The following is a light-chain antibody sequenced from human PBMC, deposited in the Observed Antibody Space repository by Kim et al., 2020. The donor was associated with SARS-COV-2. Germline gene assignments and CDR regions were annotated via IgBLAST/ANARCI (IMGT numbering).Light chain of an antibody. Sequence: LSRGERATLSCRASQRVSSNVAWYQQKPGQAPRLLIYDASNRATGIPARFSGSGSGTDFTLTISSLEPEDFAVYYCQQRSNWPPTFGQGTRLEIK. V-gene: IGKV3-11*01. CDR3: QQRSNWPPT. CDR1: QRVSSN. CDR2: DAS. J-gene: IGKJ5*01.